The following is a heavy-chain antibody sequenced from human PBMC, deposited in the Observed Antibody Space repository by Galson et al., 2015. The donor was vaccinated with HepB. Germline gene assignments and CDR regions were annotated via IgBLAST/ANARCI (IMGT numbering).Heavy chain of an antibody. V-gene: IGHV1-69*13. D-gene: IGHD3-16*01. Sequence: SVKVSCKASGGTFSSYAISWVRQAPGQGLEWMGGIIPIFGIANYAQKFQGRVTITADESTSTAYMELSSLRSEDTAVYYCARSLFGGSLYYYYYGMDVWGQGTTVTVSS. J-gene: IGHJ6*02. CDR3: ARSLFGGSLYYYYYGMDV. CDR2: IIPIFGIA. CDR1: GGTFSSYA.